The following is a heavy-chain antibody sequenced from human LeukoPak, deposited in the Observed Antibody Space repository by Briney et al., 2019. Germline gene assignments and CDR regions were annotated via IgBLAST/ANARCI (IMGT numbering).Heavy chain of an antibody. V-gene: IGHV4-34*01. D-gene: IGHD3-3*01. CDR3: ARLGVVIAPYYYYYMDV. CDR1: GGSFSGYY. CDR2: INHSGST. J-gene: IGHJ6*03. Sequence: SETLSLTCAVYGGSFSGYYWSWIRQPPGKGLEWIGEINHSGSTNYNPSLKSRVTISVDTSKNQFSLKLSSVTAADTAVYYCARLGVVIAPYYYYYMDVWGKGTTVTVPS.